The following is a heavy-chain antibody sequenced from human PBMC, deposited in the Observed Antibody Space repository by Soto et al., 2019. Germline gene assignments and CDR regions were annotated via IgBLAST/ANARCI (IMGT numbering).Heavy chain of an antibody. V-gene: IGHV5-51*01. D-gene: IGHD3-22*01. CDR2: IYPGDSRP. CDR3: ARMYYYDDSGLYHFDH. Sequence: GESLRICCKGAGYTISSYLSGWVRQLHGRGLEWMGIIYPGDSRPRYSPSFQGQVTISADKSISTAYLQWSSLKASDSAIYYCARMYYYDDSGLYHFDHWGQGTLVTAPQ. J-gene: IGHJ4*02. CDR1: GYTISSYL.